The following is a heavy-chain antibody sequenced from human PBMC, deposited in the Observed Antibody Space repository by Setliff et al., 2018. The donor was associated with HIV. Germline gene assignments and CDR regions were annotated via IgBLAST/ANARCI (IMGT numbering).Heavy chain of an antibody. Sequence: PSETLSLTCAVYGGSFSGYSWIWIRQPPGKGLEWIGEINHSGSANYNPSLKSRVTISLDTSKNEFFLKLTSVTAADTAVYYCARQPGYSSGWYFTASGFDPWGQGTLVTVSS. CDR3: ARQPGYSSGWYFTASGFDP. CDR1: GGSFSGYS. J-gene: IGHJ5*02. D-gene: IGHD6-19*01. CDR2: INHSGSA. V-gene: IGHV4-34*01.